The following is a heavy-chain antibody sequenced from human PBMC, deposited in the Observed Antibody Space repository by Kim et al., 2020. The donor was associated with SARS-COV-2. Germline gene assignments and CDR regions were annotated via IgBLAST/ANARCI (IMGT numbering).Heavy chain of an antibody. V-gene: IGHV4-59*01. CDR3: ARDRRIAAAGTNWFDP. J-gene: IGHJ5*02. CDR1: GGSISSYY. D-gene: IGHD6-13*01. Sequence: SETLSLTCTVSGGSISSYYWSWIRQPPGKGLEWIGYIYYSGSTNYNPSLKSRVTISVDTSKNQFSLKLSSVTAADTAVYYCARDRRIAAAGTNWFDPWGQGTLVTVSS. CDR2: IYYSGST.